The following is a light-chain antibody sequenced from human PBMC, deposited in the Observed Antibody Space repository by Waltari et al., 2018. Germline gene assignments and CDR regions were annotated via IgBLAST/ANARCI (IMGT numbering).Light chain of an antibody. V-gene: IGLV2-8*01. CDR1: NSDVGRYKY. Sequence: QSALTQPPSASGSAGQSVTISCTGTNSDVGRYKYVSWYQQLPGEAPKLIIFDVNRRSSGIPDRFSGSKSGNTASLTVSGLQSEDEATYYCASYAGYNNLDVLFGGGTKLTVL. J-gene: IGLJ2*01. CDR2: DVN. CDR3: ASYAGYNNLDVL.